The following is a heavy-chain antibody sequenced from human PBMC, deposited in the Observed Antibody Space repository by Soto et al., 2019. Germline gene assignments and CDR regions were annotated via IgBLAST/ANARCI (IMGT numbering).Heavy chain of an antibody. D-gene: IGHD3-10*02. CDR2: INHSGRT. J-gene: IGHJ4*02. Sequence: QVQLQQWGAGLLKPSETLSLTCAVYGRYFSAYYWSWIRQPPGKGLEWIWEINHSGRTNYNPSLKSRVTISVDTSKIQVSLKLSSVTAADTAVYYCARGGQKHSKRYYFDYRGQGSLVTVSS. CDR3: ARGGQKHSKRYYFDY. V-gene: IGHV4-34*01. CDR1: GRYFSAYY.